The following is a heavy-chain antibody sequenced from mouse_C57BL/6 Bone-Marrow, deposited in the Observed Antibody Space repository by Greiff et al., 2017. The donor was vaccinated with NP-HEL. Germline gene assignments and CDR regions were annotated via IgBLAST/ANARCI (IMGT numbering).Heavy chain of an antibody. J-gene: IGHJ1*03. V-gene: IGHV1-82*01. CDR2: IYPGDGDT. CDR3: ASHYYGSSHDWYFDV. D-gene: IGHD1-1*01. Sequence: QVQLQQSGPELVKPGASVKISCKASGYAFSSSWMNWVKQRPGKGLEWIGRIYPGDGDTNYNGKFKGKATLTADKSSSTAYMQLSSLTSEDSAVYFCASHYYGSSHDWYFDVWGTGTTVTVSS. CDR1: GYAFSSSW.